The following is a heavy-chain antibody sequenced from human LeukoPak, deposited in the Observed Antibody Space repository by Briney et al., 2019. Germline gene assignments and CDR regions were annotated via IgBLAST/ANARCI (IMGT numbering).Heavy chain of an antibody. CDR1: GFIFSSYS. Sequence: HTGGSLRLSCAASGFIFSSYSMNWVRQAPGKGLEWVSAISGSGGSTYYADSVKGRFTISRDNAKNSLYLQMNSLRAEDTAVYYCAELGITMIGGVWGKGTTVTISS. V-gene: IGHV3-23*01. D-gene: IGHD3-10*02. CDR2: ISGSGGST. CDR3: AELGITMIGGV. J-gene: IGHJ6*04.